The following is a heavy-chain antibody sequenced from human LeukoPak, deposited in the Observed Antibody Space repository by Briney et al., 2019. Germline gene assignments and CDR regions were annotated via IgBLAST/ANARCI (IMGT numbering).Heavy chain of an antibody. CDR3: ARSLAYYDFWSGYQNYYYYYGMDV. J-gene: IGHJ6*02. V-gene: IGHV1-8*01. D-gene: IGHD3-3*01. CDR2: MNPNSGNT. CDR1: GYTFTSYD. Sequence: ASVTVSCTASGYTFTSYDINWVRQATGQGLEWMGWMNPNSGNTGYAQKFQGRVTMTRNTSISTAYTELSSLRSEDTAVYYCARSLAYYDFWSGYQNYYYYYGMDVWGQGTTVTVSS.